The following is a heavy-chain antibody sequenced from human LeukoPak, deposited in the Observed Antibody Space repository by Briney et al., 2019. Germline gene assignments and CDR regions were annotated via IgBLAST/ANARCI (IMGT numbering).Heavy chain of an antibody. V-gene: IGHV3-11*04. CDR2: ISNGGDI. CDR3: AKDIEAAGLFFDY. CDR1: GFTFSDYH. D-gene: IGHD6-13*01. J-gene: IGHJ4*02. Sequence: GGSLRLSCAASGFTFSDYHMAWIRQAPGKGLQWVSYISNGGDIYYADSVKGRFTISRDNAKNSLYLQMNSLRAEGTALYYCAKDIEAAGLFFDYWGQGTLVTVSS.